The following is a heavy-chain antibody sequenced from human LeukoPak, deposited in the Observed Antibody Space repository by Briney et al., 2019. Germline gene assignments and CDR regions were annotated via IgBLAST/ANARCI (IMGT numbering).Heavy chain of an antibody. CDR3: ARVTSRLGVCDY. D-gene: IGHD2-8*01. CDR2: INHSGST. J-gene: IGHJ4*02. Sequence: PSETLSLTCAVYGGSFSGYYWSWIRQPPGKGLEWIGEINHSGSTNYNPSLKSRVSISVDTSKNQFSLKLSSVTAADTAVYYCARVTSRLGVCDYWGQGTLVTVSS. V-gene: IGHV4-34*01. CDR1: GGSFSGYY.